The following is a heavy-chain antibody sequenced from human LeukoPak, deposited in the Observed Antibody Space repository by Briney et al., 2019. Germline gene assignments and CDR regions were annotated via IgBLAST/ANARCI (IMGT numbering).Heavy chain of an antibody. D-gene: IGHD1-26*01. CDR1: GGSISSYY. CDR2: IYYSGST. J-gene: IGHJ3*02. Sequence: PSGTLSLTCTVSGGSISSYYWSWIRQPPGKGLEWIGYIYYSGSTNYNPSLKSRVTISVDTSKNQFSLKLSSVTAADTAVYYCASGLYSGHDAFDIWGQGTMVTVSS. CDR3: ASGLYSGHDAFDI. V-gene: IGHV4-59*01.